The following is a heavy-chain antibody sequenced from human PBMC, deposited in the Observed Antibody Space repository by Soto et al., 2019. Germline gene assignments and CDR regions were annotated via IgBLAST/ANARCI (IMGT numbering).Heavy chain of an antibody. CDR1: GYTITSYN. J-gene: IGHJ6*02. CDR3: AREKTSYGMDV. Sequence: QVQLVQSGAEVKKPGASVKDSCKASGYTITSYNINWVRQATGQGLEWMGGMNPNSGNTGYAQKFQGRVTMTRNPSISTAYMELSSLRSEDTAVYYCAREKTSYGMDVWGQGTRVTVSS. CDR2: MNPNSGNT. V-gene: IGHV1-8*02.